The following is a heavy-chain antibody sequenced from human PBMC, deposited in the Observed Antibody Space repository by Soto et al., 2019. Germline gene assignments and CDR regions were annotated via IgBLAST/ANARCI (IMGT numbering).Heavy chain of an antibody. CDR1: GFTFSSYG. Sequence: SLRLSCAASGFTFSSYGMHWVRQAAGKGLEWVAVIWYDGSNKYYADSVKGRFTISRDNSKNTLYLQMNSLRAEDTAVYYCARDPGALTIAARPAWFDYWGQGTLVTVSS. CDR2: IWYDGSNK. CDR3: ARDPGALTIAARPAWFDY. V-gene: IGHV3-33*01. J-gene: IGHJ4*02. D-gene: IGHD6-6*01.